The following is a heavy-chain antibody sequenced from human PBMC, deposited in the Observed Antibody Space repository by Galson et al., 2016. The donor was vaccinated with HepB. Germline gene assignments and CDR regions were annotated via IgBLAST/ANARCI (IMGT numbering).Heavy chain of an antibody. J-gene: IGHJ3*02. Sequence: SLRLSCAASGFIVSTNYMSWVRQAPGKGLGWVSVIYSGGTTYYADAVKGRFTISRDDSKNTVCLQMNSLRAEDTAVYYCARGIAVITHAFDIWGQGTMVTVSS. CDR3: ARGIAVITHAFDI. D-gene: IGHD3-16*01. CDR2: IYSGGTT. CDR1: GFIVSTNY. V-gene: IGHV3-53*01.